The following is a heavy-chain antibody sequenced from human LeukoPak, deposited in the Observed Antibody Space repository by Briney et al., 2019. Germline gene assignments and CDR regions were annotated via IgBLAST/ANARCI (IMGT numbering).Heavy chain of an antibody. CDR3: ARSSIVVVSILDY. V-gene: IGHV3-64*01. J-gene: IGHJ4*02. CDR2: ISSNGGST. Sequence: GGSLRLSCAASGFPFSSYAMHWVRQAPGKGLEYVSAISSNGGSTSHANSVKGRFTISRDNSKNTLYLQMGSLRAEDMAVYYYARSSIVVVSILDYWGQGTLVTVSS. D-gene: IGHD2-2*01. CDR1: GFPFSSYA.